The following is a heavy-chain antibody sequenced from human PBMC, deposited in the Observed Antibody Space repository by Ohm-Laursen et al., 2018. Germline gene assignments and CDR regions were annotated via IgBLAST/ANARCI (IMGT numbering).Heavy chain of an antibody. J-gene: IGHJ5*02. CDR3: ARLEVPERFDP. Sequence: SLRLSCAASGFTFSSYAMSWVRQAPGKGLEWVSTISGSGGSTYYADSVKGRFTISRDNSKNTLYLQMNSLRAEDTAVYYCARLEVPERFDPWGQGTLVTVSS. V-gene: IGHV3-23*01. D-gene: IGHD1-14*01. CDR1: GFTFSSYA. CDR2: ISGSGGST.